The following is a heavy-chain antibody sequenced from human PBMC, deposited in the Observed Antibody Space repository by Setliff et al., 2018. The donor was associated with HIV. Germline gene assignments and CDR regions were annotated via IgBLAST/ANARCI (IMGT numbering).Heavy chain of an antibody. J-gene: IGHJ6*02. CDR2: ISSSGAHI. V-gene: IGHV3-21*06. Sequence: GGSLRLSCAASEFTFSSYSMNWVRQAPGTGLEWVASISSSGAHIFYAESLQGRFSVSRDNGRNFLYLQMSSLRADDTAIYYCARGARLQYFDWPSYALDVWGQGTTVTVSS. CDR3: ARGARLQYFDWPSYALDV. D-gene: IGHD3-9*01. CDR1: EFTFSSYS.